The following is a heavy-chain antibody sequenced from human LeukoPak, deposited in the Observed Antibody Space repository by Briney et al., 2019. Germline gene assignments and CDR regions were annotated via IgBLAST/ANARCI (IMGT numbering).Heavy chain of an antibody. CDR2: INSDGSST. CDR3: AGDFGGYSGYDY. CDR1: GFTFSSYR. Sequence: GGSLRLSCAASGFTFSSYRMHWVHQAPGKGLVWVSRINSDGSSTSYADSVKGRFTISRDNAKNTLYLQMNSLRAEDTAVYYCAGDFGGYSGYDYWGQGILVTVSS. J-gene: IGHJ4*02. V-gene: IGHV3-74*01. D-gene: IGHD5-12*01.